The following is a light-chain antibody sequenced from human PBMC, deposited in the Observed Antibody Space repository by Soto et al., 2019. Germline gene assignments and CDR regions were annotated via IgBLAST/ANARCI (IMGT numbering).Light chain of an antibody. CDR3: QQYNRYPYT. J-gene: IGKJ2*01. CDR2: DAS. CDR1: QSLDKW. Sequence: DIQMTQSPSTLSASVGDRVSISCRASQSLDKWLAWYQQKPGEAPKLLVSDASNLEGGVSSRFTGSGSGTEFTLTISCLQPDDFATYYCQQYNRYPYTFGQGTKLAIK. V-gene: IGKV1-5*01.